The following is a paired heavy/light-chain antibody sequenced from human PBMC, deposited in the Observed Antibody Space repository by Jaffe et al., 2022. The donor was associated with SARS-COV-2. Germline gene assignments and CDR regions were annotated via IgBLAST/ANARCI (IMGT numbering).Light chain of an antibody. V-gene: IGKV4-1*01. J-gene: IGKJ4*01. Sequence: DIVMTQSPDSLAVSLGERATINCKSSQSVLYSFDNKNYLAWYQQKPGQPPNLLIYWASTREPGVPDRFSGSGSGTDFTLTISSLQAEDVAVYYCQQYYSTPLTFGGGTKVEIK. CDR3: QQYYSTPLT. CDR2: WAS. CDR1: QSVLYSFDNKNY.
Heavy chain of an antibody. V-gene: IGHV7-4-1*02. J-gene: IGHJ5*02. D-gene: IGHD4-17*01. CDR2: IDTNTGTP. CDR1: GYSFSTYT. CDR3: VRGDDYGDSKHNWLDP. Sequence: QVQLVQSGSDLKKPGTSVSVSCKASGYSFSTYTMDWVRQAPGQGLQWMGRIDTNTGTPTYAQGFTGRFVFSLDTSASTAYMQIISLKAEDTALYYCVRGDDYGDSKHNWLDPWGQGTLVTVSS.